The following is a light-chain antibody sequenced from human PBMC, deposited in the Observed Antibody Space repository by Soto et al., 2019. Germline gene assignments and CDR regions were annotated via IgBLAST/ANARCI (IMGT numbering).Light chain of an antibody. V-gene: IGKV3-11*01. CDR1: QSVSSY. J-gene: IGKJ5*01. Sequence: EIVLTQSPSTLSWSPGERATLSWGASQSVSSYLAWYQQKPGQAPRLLIYDASNRATGIPARFSGSGSGTDFTHTISSLEPEDFAVYYCQQRSNWPLITFGQGTRLEIK. CDR3: QQRSNWPLIT. CDR2: DAS.